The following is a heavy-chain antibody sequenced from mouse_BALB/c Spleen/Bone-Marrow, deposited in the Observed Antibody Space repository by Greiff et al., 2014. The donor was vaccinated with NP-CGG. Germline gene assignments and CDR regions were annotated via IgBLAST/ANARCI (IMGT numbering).Heavy chain of an antibody. CDR1: GYTFTSYW. D-gene: IGHD1-2*01. J-gene: IGHJ3*01. V-gene: IGHV1-87*01. CDR3: ARERGSSLLRTRQAWFVY. CDR2: IYPGDGDT. Sequence: VQLQQSGAELARPGASVKLSCKASGYTFTSYWMEWVKQRPGQGLEWIGAIYPGDGDTRYTQKFKGKATLTADKSSSTAYMQLSSLASEDSAVYYGARERGSSLLRTRQAWFVYWGQGTLVTVSA.